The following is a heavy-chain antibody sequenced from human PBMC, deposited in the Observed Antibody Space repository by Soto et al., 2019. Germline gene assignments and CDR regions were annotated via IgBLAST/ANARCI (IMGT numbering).Heavy chain of an antibody. V-gene: IGHV3-53*01. CDR2: IYSGGST. J-gene: IGHJ6*02. CDR1: GFTVSSNY. Sequence: EVQLVESGGGLIQPGGSLRLSCAASGFTVSSNYMSWVRQAPGKGLEWVSVIYSGGSTYYADYVKGRFTISRDNSKNTLYLQMNSLRAEDTAVYFRAIAQAAQVLRFLGWQPPGGMDVLGPGTPGTVS. CDR3: AIAQAAQVLRFLGWQPPGGMDV. D-gene: IGHD3-3*01.